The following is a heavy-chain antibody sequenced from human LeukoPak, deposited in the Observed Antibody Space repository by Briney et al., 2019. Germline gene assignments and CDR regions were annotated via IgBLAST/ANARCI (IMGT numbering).Heavy chain of an antibody. V-gene: IGHV3-33*01. CDR1: GFTSSSYG. CDR2: IWYDGSNK. D-gene: IGHD4-17*01. J-gene: IGHJ4*02. CDR3: ARAFLYGDYGLIDY. Sequence: GGSLRLSCAASGFTSSSYGMHWVRQAPGKGLEWVAVIWYDGSNKYYADSVKGRFTISRDNSKNTLYLQMNSLRAEDTAVYYCARAFLYGDYGLIDYWGQGTLVTVSS.